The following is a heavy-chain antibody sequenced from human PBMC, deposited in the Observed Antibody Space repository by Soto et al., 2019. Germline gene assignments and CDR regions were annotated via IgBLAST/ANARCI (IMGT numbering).Heavy chain of an antibody. J-gene: IGHJ5*02. CDR3: AGSTTIFGVVTPGP. CDR1: GGSISSSSYY. D-gene: IGHD3-3*01. V-gene: IGHV4-39*01. CDR2: IYYSGST. Sequence: QLQLQESGPGLVKPSETLSLTCTVSGGSISSSSYYWGWIRQPPGKVLEWIGSIYYSGSTYYNPSLKSRVTISVDTSKNQFSLKLSSVTAADTAVYYCAGSTTIFGVVTPGPWRQGTLVTVSS.